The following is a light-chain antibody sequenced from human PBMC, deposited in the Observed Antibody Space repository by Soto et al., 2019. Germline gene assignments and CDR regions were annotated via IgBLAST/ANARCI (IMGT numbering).Light chain of an antibody. CDR2: DVS. V-gene: IGLV2-14*01. Sequence: QSDLTQPASVSGSPGQSITISCTGTTSDVGRYNYVSWHQQHPGKAPKLLIFDVSNRPSGVSDRFSGSKSGNTASLTISGLQAEDEADYYCNSYTTGTTWVFGVGTKLTVL. J-gene: IGLJ3*02. CDR3: NSYTTGTTWV. CDR1: TSDVGRYNY.